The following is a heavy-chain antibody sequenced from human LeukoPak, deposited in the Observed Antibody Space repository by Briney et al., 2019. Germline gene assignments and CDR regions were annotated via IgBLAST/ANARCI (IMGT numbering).Heavy chain of an antibody. CDR3: ARGRGDYVWGSYRFFDY. V-gene: IGHV4-34*01. J-gene: IGHJ4*02. Sequence: SETLSLTCAVYGGSFSGYYWSWIRQPPGKGLEWIGEINHSGSTNYNPSLKSRATISVDTSKNQFSLKLSSVTAADTAVYYCARGRGDYVWGSYRFFDYWGQGTLVTVSS. D-gene: IGHD3-16*02. CDR2: INHSGST. CDR1: GGSFSGYY.